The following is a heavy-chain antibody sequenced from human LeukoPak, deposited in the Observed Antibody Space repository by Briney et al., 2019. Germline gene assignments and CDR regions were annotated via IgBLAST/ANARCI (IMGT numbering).Heavy chain of an antibody. D-gene: IGHD3-10*01. CDR3: AKDLVVRGVIYGDGNWFDP. J-gene: IGHJ5*02. V-gene: IGHV3-30*18. CDR2: ISYDGSNK. CDR1: GFTFSSYG. Sequence: PGGSLRLSCAASGFTFSSYGMHWVRQAPGKGLEWVAVISYDGSNKYYADSVKGRFTISRDNSKNTLYLQMNSLSAEDTAVYYCAKDLVVRGVIYGDGNWFDPWGQGTLVTVSS.